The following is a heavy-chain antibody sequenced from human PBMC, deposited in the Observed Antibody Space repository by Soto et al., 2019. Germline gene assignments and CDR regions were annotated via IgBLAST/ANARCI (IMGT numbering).Heavy chain of an antibody. CDR1: GFTFSSYG. CDR2: IWYDGSNK. Sequence: QVQLVESGGGVVQPGRSLRLSCAASGFTFSSYGMHWVRQAPGKGLEWVAVIWYDGSNKYYADSVKGRFTISRDNSKNQLFLQMNSLRAEDTAVYYCARDGVDGSGWYIDYWGQGTLGTVSS. V-gene: IGHV3-33*01. D-gene: IGHD6-19*01. CDR3: ARDGVDGSGWYIDY. J-gene: IGHJ4*02.